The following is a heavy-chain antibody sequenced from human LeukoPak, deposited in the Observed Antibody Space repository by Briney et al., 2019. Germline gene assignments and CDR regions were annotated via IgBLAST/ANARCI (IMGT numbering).Heavy chain of an antibody. Sequence: SQTLSLTCTVSGGSISSGDYYWSWIRQPPGKGLEWIGYIYYSGSTYYNPSLKSRVTISVDTSKNQFSLKLSSVTAADTAVYYCARVVAGNTYYDFWSGYFPPAYYYYYMDVWGKGTTVTVSS. CDR1: GGSISSGDYY. CDR3: ARVVAGNTYYDFWSGYFPPAYYYYYMDV. V-gene: IGHV4-30-4*01. CDR2: IYYSGST. J-gene: IGHJ6*03. D-gene: IGHD3-3*01.